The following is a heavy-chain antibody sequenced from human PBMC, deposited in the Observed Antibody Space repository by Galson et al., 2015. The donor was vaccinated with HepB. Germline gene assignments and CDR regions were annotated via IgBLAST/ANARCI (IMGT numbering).Heavy chain of an antibody. V-gene: IGHV1-3*01. D-gene: IGHD2-15*01. CDR3: ARGRYCSGGSCQSGYYYYGMDF. Sequence: SVKVSCKASGYTFTSYAMHWVRQAPGQRLEWMGWINAGNGNTKYSQKFQGRVTITRDTSAGTAYMELSSLRSEDTAVYYCARGRYCSGGSCQSGYYYYGMDFWGQGTTVTVSS. CDR1: GYTFTSYA. J-gene: IGHJ6*02. CDR2: INAGNGNT.